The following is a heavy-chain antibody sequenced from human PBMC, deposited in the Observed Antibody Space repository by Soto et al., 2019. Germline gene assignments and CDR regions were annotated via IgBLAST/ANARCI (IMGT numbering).Heavy chain of an antibody. CDR2: IYYSGST. CDR3: ARDSRRGFYYYYMDV. Sequence: SETLSLTCTVSGGSISSGGYYWSWIRQHPGKGLEWIGYIYYSGSTYYNPSLKSRVTISVDTSKNQFSLKLSSVTAADTAVYYCARDSRRGFYYYYMDVWGKGTTVTVSS. V-gene: IGHV4-31*03. J-gene: IGHJ6*03. CDR1: GGSISSGGYY.